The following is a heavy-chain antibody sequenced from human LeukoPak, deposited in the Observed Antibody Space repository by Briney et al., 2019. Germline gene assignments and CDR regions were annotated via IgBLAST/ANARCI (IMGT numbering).Heavy chain of an antibody. CDR2: IYTDGTT. Sequence: GGSLRLSCAASGFTVNSNYMNWVRQAPGKGLEWVSVIYTDGTTYYADSVKGRFSISRDNSKNTLYLQMNSLRAEDTAVYYCAKDLGYYGSGSGWYFDLWGRGTLVTVSS. V-gene: IGHV3-66*01. D-gene: IGHD3-10*01. CDR3: AKDLGYYGSGSGWYFDL. J-gene: IGHJ2*01. CDR1: GFTVNSNY.